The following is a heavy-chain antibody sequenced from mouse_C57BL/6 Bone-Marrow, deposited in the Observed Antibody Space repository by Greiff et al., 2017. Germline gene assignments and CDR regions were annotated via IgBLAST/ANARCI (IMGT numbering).Heavy chain of an antibody. Sequence: DVKLVESGGGLVQPGGSLKLSCAASGFTFSDYYMYWVRQTPEKRLEWVAYISNGGGSTYYPDTVKGRFTISRDNAKNTLYLQMSRLKSEDTAMYYCARPDGFPFAYWGQGTLVTVSA. D-gene: IGHD2-3*01. CDR3: ARPDGFPFAY. CDR1: GFTFSDYY. J-gene: IGHJ3*01. V-gene: IGHV5-12*01. CDR2: ISNGGGST.